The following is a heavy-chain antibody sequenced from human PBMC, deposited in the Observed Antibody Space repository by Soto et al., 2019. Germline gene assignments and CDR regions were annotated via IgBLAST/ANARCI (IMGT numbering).Heavy chain of an antibody. Sequence: PSETLSLTCAVSGGSIRSNHWWSWVRQPPGKGLEWIGEIYHSGSTNYNPSLMSRVTISVDKSKNQFSLSLSAVTAADMAMYYCASPAAGSRPCYLDYWGPGTLVTVSS. J-gene: IGHJ4*02. CDR2: IYHSGST. CDR1: GGSIRSNHW. V-gene: IGHV4-4*02. CDR3: ASPAAGSRPCYLDY. D-gene: IGHD6-13*01.